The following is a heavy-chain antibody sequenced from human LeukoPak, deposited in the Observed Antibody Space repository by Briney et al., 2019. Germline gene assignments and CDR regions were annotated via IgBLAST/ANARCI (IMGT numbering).Heavy chain of an antibody. J-gene: IGHJ6*03. CDR3: ARFFSGYSSSWYRSVDYMDV. CDR1: GYTFTSYG. V-gene: IGHV1-18*01. CDR2: ITTYNGNT. D-gene: IGHD6-13*01. Sequence: ASVKVSCKASGYTFTSYGISWVRQAPGQGLEWMGWITTYNGNTNYAQKLQGRVTMTTDTSTSTAYMELRSLRSDDTAVYYCARFFSGYSSSWYRSVDYMDVWGKGTTVTVSS.